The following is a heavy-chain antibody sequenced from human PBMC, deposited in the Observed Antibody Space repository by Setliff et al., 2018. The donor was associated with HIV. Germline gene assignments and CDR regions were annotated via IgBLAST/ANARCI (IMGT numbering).Heavy chain of an antibody. CDR1: GYIFTNYA. CDR2: FNASNLNT. V-gene: IGHV1-3*01. D-gene: IGHD5-12*01. CDR3: AREEMCMWLPEYFFDF. J-gene: IGHJ4*02. Sequence: ASVKVSCKASGYIFTNYAIHWVRQAPGQRLEWMGGFNASNLNTKYSQKFQGRVTLTGDTSASTTYMELSSLRSEDTAVYYCAREEMCMWLPEYFFDFWGQGTLVTVSS.